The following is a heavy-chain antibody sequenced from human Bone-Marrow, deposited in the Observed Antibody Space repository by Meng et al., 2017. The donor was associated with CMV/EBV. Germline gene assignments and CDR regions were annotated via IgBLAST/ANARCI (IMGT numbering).Heavy chain of an antibody. V-gene: IGHV3-30*02. CDR2: IRYDGSNK. J-gene: IGHJ4*02. CDR1: GFTFSSYG. D-gene: IGHD6-6*01. CDR3: AKELFLYSSSSPVDY. Sequence: GESLKISCAASGFTFSSYGMHWVRQAPGKGLEWVAVIRYDGSNKYYADSVKGRFTISRDNSKNTQYLQMNSLRAEDTAVYYCAKELFLYSSSSPVDYWGQGTLVTVSS.